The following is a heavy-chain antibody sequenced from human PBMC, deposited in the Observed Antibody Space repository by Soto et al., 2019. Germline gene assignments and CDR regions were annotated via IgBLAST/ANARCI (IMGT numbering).Heavy chain of an antibody. CDR3: ARDIRGYSRALDY. CDR2: INHSGST. V-gene: IGHV4-34*01. Sequence: QVQLQQWGAGLLKPSETLSLTCAVYGGSFSGYYWSWIRQPPGKGLEWIGEINHSGSTNYNPSLKSRVTISVDTSKNQFSLKLSSVTGADTAVYYCARDIRGYSRALDYWGQGTLVTVSS. CDR1: GGSFSGYY. D-gene: IGHD5-18*01. J-gene: IGHJ4*02.